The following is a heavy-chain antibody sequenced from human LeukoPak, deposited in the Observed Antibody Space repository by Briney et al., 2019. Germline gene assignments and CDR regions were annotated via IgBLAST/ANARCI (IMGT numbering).Heavy chain of an antibody. CDR2: INADNGNT. V-gene: IGHV1-3*01. Sequence: GASVKVSCKASGYIFTTYAVHWVRQAPGQRLEWMGWINADNGNTKYSQKFQGRVTLTRDTSASTAYMELSRLRSEDTAVYYCAIDLSSSGYYKFDYWGQGTLVTVYS. D-gene: IGHD3-22*01. CDR1: GYIFTTYA. J-gene: IGHJ4*02. CDR3: AIDLSSSGYYKFDY.